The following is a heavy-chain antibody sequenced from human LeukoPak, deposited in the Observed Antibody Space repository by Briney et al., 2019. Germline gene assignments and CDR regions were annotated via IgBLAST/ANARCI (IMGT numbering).Heavy chain of an antibody. CDR3: ARQDPIRHDAFDI. CDR2: IYYSGNI. CDR1: GGSLSGYY. J-gene: IGHJ3*02. Sequence: SETLSLTCSVSGGSLSGYYWSWIRQPPGKGLEWIGYIYYSGNIDYNPSLKSRVTISVDTSKNQFSLKLSSVTAADTAVYYCARQDPIRHDAFDIWGQGTMVTVSS. V-gene: IGHV4-59*08.